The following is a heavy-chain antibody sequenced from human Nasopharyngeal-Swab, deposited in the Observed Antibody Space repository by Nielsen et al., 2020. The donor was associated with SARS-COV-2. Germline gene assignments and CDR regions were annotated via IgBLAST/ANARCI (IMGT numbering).Heavy chain of an antibody. CDR2: INSDGTTT. CDR3: ARRLVWFGEAHHYYYGMDV. D-gene: IGHD3-10*01. J-gene: IGHJ6*02. V-gene: IGHV3-74*01. Sequence: GESLKISCAASGFSFRGYWMHWVRQAPGKGLVWVSCINSDGTTTRYADSVKGRFTVSRDNAKNTLYLEMNSLRADDTAVYYCARRLVWFGEAHHYYYGMDVWGQGTTVTVSS. CDR1: GFSFRGYW.